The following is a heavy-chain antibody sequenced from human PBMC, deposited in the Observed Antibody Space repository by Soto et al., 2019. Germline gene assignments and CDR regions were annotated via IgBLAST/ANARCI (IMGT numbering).Heavy chain of an antibody. V-gene: IGHV2-5*02. CDR1: GFSLITSGVG. J-gene: IGHJ4*02. CDR3: AHTMAPRIFDS. Sequence: QITLKEAGPTLVKPTQTLTLTCSFSGFSLITSGVGVGWIRQPPGKALEWLALIYWDDDTGYSTSLRNRLTITKDTYRNQVVLTMTNMDPADTAPYYCAHTMAPRIFDSWGQGTLVTVSS. CDR2: IYWDDDT.